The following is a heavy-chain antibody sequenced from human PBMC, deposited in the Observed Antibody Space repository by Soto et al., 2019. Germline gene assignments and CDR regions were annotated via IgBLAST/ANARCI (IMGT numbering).Heavy chain of an antibody. CDR3: ARRGGDYGTNFDY. D-gene: IGHD4-17*01. CDR2: IFPGGVNI. CDR1: GYGLTRHY. Sequence: ASVKVSCKAIGYGLTRHYIHWVRQAPGQGLEWMGTIFPGGVNIAYAQKFQGRLTITKDTSKNQMVLTMTNMDPVDTATYYCARRGGDYGTNFDYWGQGTLVTVSS. J-gene: IGHJ4*02. V-gene: IGHV1-46*01.